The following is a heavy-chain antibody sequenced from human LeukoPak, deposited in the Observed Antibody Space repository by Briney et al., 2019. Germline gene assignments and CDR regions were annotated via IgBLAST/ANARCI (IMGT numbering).Heavy chain of an antibody. CDR1: GFTFSDYY. J-gene: IGHJ4*02. Sequence: GGSLRLSCAASGFTFSDYYMSWIRQAPGKGLEWVSYISNSGSTIDYADSVKGRFTISRDNAKNSLYLQMNSLRAEDTAVYYCARDCSSTSCYGGGNWGQGTLVTVSS. CDR3: ARDCSSTSCYGGGN. V-gene: IGHV3-11*04. CDR2: ISNSGSTI. D-gene: IGHD2-2*01.